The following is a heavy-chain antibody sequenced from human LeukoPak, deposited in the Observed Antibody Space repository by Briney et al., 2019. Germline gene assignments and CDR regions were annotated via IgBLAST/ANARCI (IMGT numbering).Heavy chain of an antibody. CDR2: IYTSGST. CDR1: GGSISSYY. Sequence: SVTLSLTCTVSGGSISSYYWSWIRQPAGKGLEWIGRIYTSGSTNYNPSLKSRVTISVDTSKNQFSLKLSSVTAADTAVYYCARAPRSQQWLVRVYGMDVWGQGTTVTVSS. D-gene: IGHD6-19*01. CDR3: ARAPRSQQWLVRVYGMDV. J-gene: IGHJ6*02. V-gene: IGHV4-4*07.